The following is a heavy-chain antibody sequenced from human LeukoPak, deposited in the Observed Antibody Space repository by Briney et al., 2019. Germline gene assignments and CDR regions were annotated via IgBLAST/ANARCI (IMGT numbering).Heavy chain of an antibody. CDR3: ASTTAAGTYYYYYMDV. V-gene: IGHV3-21*01. J-gene: IGHJ6*03. Sequence: GGSLRLSCAASGFTFSSYSMNWVRQAPGKGLEWVSSISSSSSYIYYADSVKGRFTISRDNAKNSLYLQMNSLRAEDTAVYYCASTTAAGTYYYYYMDVWGKGTTVIISS. D-gene: IGHD6-13*01. CDR1: GFTFSSYS. CDR2: ISSSSSYI.